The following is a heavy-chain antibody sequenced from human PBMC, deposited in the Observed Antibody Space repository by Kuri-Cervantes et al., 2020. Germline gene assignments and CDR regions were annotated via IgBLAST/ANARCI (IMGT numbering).Heavy chain of an antibody. CDR2: IYHSGST. Sequence: SETLSLTCTVSGYSISSGYYWGWIRQPPGKGLEWIGSIYHSGSTYYNPSLKSRVTISVDTSKNQFSLKLSSVTAADTAVYYCARQRTYYYGSGSYFNWFDPWGQGTLVTVSS. D-gene: IGHD3-10*01. V-gene: IGHV4-38-2*02. CDR1: GYSISSGYY. CDR3: ARQRTYYYGSGSYFNWFDP. J-gene: IGHJ5*02.